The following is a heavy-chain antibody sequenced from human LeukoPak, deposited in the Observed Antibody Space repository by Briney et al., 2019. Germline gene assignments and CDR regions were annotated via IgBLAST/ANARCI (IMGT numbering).Heavy chain of an antibody. CDR3: ARDSGYFDY. CDR2: ISSSGSTI. D-gene: IGHD6-25*01. J-gene: IGHJ4*02. Sequence: PGGSLRLSCAASGFTFSSYEMNWVRQAPGKGLEWVSYISSSGSTIFYADSVKGRFTISRDNSKNTLYLQMNSLRAEDTAVYYCARDSGYFDYWGQGTLVTVSS. CDR1: GFTFSSYE. V-gene: IGHV3-48*03.